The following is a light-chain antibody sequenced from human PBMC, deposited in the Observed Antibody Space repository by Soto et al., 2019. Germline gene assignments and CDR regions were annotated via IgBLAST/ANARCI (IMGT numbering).Light chain of an antibody. Sequence: QSVLTQPASVSGSPGQSITISCTGTSSDVGGYNYVSWYQQHPGKAPKLMIYDVSNRPSGVSNRFSGSKSGNTASLTISGLQAEDEADYYCSSYTSSSTPPVFGGGTQLTVL. J-gene: IGLJ2*01. CDR1: SSDVGGYNY. CDR2: DVS. V-gene: IGLV2-14*01. CDR3: SSYTSSSTPPV.